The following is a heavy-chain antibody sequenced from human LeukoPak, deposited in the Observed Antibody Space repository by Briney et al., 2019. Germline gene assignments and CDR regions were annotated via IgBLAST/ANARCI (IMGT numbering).Heavy chain of an antibody. V-gene: IGHV5-51*07. CDR1: GYTFTTYW. CDR3: ARRLTTEETFDY. CDR2: IYPGDSDT. D-gene: IGHD1-1*01. Sequence: LGESLKISCKGSGYTFTTYWIAWVHQMPGKGLEWMAIIYPGDSDTKYSPSFQGQISVSVDKSTSTAYLQWNSLQASDTAMYYCARRLTTEETFDYWGQGTLVTVSS. J-gene: IGHJ4*02.